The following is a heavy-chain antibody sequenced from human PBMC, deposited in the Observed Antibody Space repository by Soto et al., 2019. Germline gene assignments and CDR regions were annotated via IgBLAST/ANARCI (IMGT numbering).Heavy chain of an antibody. CDR1: GFTFSSYS. V-gene: IGHV3-21*01. CDR2: ISSSSSYI. CDR3: ARDWYYYGSGSPNWFDP. Sequence: EVQLEESGGGLVKPGGSLRLCCAASGFTFSSYSMNWVRQAPGKGLEWVSSISSSSSYIYYADSVKGRFTISRDNAKNSRYLQMNSLRAEDTAVYYCARDWYYYGSGSPNWFDPWGQGTLVTVSS. D-gene: IGHD3-10*01. J-gene: IGHJ5*02.